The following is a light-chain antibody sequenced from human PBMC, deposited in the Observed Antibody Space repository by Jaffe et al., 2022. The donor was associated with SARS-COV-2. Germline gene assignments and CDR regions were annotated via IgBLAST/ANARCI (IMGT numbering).Light chain of an antibody. V-gene: IGLV4-60*03. Sequence: QPVLTQSSSASASLGSSVKLTCTLSSGHSSNIIAWHQQQPGKAPRYLMKLEGSGSYNKGSGVPDRFSGSSSGADRYLTISNLQSEDEADYYCETWDINTRVFGGGTKLTVL. CDR2: LEGSGSY. CDR1: SGHSSNI. CDR3: ETWDINTRV. J-gene: IGLJ3*02.